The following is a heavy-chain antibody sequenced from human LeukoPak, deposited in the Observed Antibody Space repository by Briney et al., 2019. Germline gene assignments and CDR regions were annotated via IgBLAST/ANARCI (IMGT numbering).Heavy chain of an antibody. Sequence: GGSLRLSCAASGFTFSSHWMHWVRQAPGKGLVWVSRINSDGSSISYADSVKGRFTISRDNAKNTLYLQVNNLRAEDTAVYYCARGPNSNWSGLDFWGQGTLLTVSS. D-gene: IGHD6-6*01. CDR3: ARGPNSNWSGLDF. J-gene: IGHJ4*02. CDR2: INSDGSSI. V-gene: IGHV3-74*01. CDR1: GFTFSSHW.